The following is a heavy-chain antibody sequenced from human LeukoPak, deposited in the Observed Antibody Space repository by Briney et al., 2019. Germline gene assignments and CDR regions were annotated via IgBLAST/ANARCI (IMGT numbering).Heavy chain of an antibody. D-gene: IGHD3-22*01. CDR3: ARIYYDSSGPLSY. J-gene: IGHJ4*02. V-gene: IGHV1-18*01. CDR2: ISAYNGIT. CDR1: GYTFTSHG. Sequence: ASVKVSCKASGYTFTSHGIGWVRQAPGQGLEWMGWISAYNGITDYAQNLQGRVTMATDTSTSTAYMELRSLRSDDTAVYFCARIYYDSSGPLSYWGQGTLVTVSS.